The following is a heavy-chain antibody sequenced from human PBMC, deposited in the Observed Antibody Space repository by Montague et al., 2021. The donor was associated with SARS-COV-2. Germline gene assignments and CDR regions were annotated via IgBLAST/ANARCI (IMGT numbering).Heavy chain of an antibody. V-gene: IGHV4-59*08. CDR3: ARRGLGYCSSTSCQNAFDI. D-gene: IGHD2-2*01. CDR1: GGSISSYY. CDR2: IYYSGST. Sequence: SETLSLTCTVSGGSISSYYCSWIRQPPGKGLEWIGYIYYSGSTNXNPSLKSRVTISVDTSKNQFSLKLSSVTAADTAVYYCARRGLGYCSSTSCQNAFDIWGQGTMVTVSS. J-gene: IGHJ3*02.